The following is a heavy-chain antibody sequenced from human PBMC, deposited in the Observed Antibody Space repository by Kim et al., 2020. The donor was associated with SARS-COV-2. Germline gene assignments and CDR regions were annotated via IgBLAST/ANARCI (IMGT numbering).Heavy chain of an antibody. CDR1: GDSISSSSFY. CDR2: IYNSGSA. Sequence: SETLSLTCTVSGDSISSSSFYWGWIRQPPGKGLEWIGSIYNSGSAYYNPSLKSRVTISVDTSKNQFSLKLSPVTAADTAVYYCASLIVGAPDYWGQGTLVTVSS. J-gene: IGHJ4*02. CDR3: ASLIVGAPDY. D-gene: IGHD1-26*01. V-gene: IGHV4-39*01.